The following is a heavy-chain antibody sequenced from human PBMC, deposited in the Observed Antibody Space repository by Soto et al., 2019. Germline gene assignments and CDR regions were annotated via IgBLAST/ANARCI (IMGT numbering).Heavy chain of an antibody. Sequence: QVQLQQWGAGLLEPSETLSLTCAVYGGSFSGYYWCWIRQPPGKGLEWIGEINHRGSTNYNPYLKSRFTISVDTSKNHFSPNLGSVTAADTAVYYCAINGVAAGQCNGFDRGGQGTLVTVSS. CDR2: INHRGST. J-gene: IGHJ5*02. D-gene: IGHD6-13*01. V-gene: IGHV4-34*01. CDR1: GGSFSGYY. CDR3: AINGVAAGQCNGFDR.